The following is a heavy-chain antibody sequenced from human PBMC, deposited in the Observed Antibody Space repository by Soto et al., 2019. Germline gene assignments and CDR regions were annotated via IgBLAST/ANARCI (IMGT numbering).Heavy chain of an antibody. J-gene: IGHJ3*01. CDR2: VSKDGSNT. CDR1: GFTFSWFA. Sequence: QVQLVESGGGVVQPGRSLRLSCAASGFTFSWFAMDWVRQTPDKGLEWVAAVSKDGSNTYYADSVKGRFTISRDNIKNTLFLQMNNLRSEDTAVYYCARDVWWELWMDAFDVWGQGTTVTVSS. CDR3: ARDVWWELWMDAFDV. V-gene: IGHV3-30-3*01. D-gene: IGHD1-26*01.